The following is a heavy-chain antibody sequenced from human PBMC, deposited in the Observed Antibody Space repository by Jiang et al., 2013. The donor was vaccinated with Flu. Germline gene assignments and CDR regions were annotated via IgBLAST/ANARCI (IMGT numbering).Heavy chain of an antibody. CDR1: GFTFNTHA. J-gene: IGHJ6*02. CDR3: AREYYVFLDSARRPYYYGLDVV. CDR2: ISHDGTDI. V-gene: IGHV3-30-3*01. D-gene: IGHD3/OR15-3a*01. Sequence: VQLVESGGGMVQPGRSLRLSCAASGFTFNTHAMHWVRQPPGKGLEGVALISHDGTDIYYADSVRGRFTISRDNSKNILSLQMNNLRGDDTAVYYCAREYYVFLDSARRPYYYGLDVVGAEGTDGHRLL.